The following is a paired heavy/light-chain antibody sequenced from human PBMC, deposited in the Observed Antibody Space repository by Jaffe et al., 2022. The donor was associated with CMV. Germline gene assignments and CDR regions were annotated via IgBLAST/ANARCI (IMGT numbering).Heavy chain of an antibody. D-gene: IGHD3-22*01. CDR3: AHGDKVLFYDSSGYFYGYYFDY. CDR1: GFSLSTSGVG. Sequence: QITLKESGPTLVKPTQTLTLTCTFSGFSLSTSGVGVGWIRQPPGKALEWLALIYWNDDKRYSPSLKSRLTITKDTSKNQVVLTMTNMDPVDTATYYCAHGDKVLFYDSSGYFYGYYFDYWGQGTLVTVSS. J-gene: IGHJ4*02. V-gene: IGHV2-5*01. CDR2: IYWNDDK.
Light chain of an antibody. CDR2: GAS. CDR3: QQYNNWAET. Sequence: EIVMTQSPATLSVSPGERATLSCRASQSVSSNLAWYQQKPGQAPRLLIYGASTRATGIPARFSGSGSGTEFTLTISSLQSEDFAVYYCQQYNNWAETFGQGTKVEIK. V-gene: IGKV3-15*01. J-gene: IGKJ1*01. CDR1: QSVSSN.